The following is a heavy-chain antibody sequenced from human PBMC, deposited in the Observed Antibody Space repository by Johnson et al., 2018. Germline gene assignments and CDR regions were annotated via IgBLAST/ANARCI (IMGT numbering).Heavy chain of an antibody. J-gene: IGHJ1*01. CDR2: ISYDGSNK. D-gene: IGHD3-3*01. CDR3: AKGGVMEWGYYGPFQY. V-gene: IGHV3-30*18. Sequence: VQLVETGGGVVQPGRSLRLSCAASGFTFSSYGMHWVRQAPGKGLEWVAVISYDGSNKYYADSVKGRFTISRDNSKNTLYLQMNSLGAEETAVYYWAKGGVMEWGYYGPFQYWGPGTLVTVSS. CDR1: GFTFSSYG.